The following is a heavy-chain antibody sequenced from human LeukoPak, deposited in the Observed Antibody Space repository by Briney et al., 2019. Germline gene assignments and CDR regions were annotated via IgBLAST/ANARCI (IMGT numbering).Heavy chain of an antibody. CDR3: ARHRFGQLLWFGDPRDNWFDP. J-gene: IGHJ5*02. CDR1: GASISSGSFY. V-gene: IGHV4-61*02. D-gene: IGHD3-10*01. Sequence: PSQTLSLTCTVSGASISSGSFYWSWIRQPAGKGLEWIGRIYTSGSTYYNPSLKSRVTISVDTSKNQFSLKLSSVTAADTAVYYCARHRFGQLLWFGDPRDNWFDPWGQGTLVTVSS. CDR2: IYTSGST.